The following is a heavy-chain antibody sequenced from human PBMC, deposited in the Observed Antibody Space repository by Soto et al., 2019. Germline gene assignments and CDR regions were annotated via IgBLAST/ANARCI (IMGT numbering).Heavy chain of an antibody. V-gene: IGHV1-18*01. Sequence: QVQLVQSGAEVKKPGASVKVSCKASGYTFSSCSISWVRQAPGQGLEWLGWITSYNSQTRYAQKLQGRATLTTDTSTNTAYMELRSLKFDDTAVYYCARGSDRFNWNDPWDYWGQGTLVTVSS. CDR3: ARGSDRFNWNDPWDY. J-gene: IGHJ4*02. CDR1: GYTFSSCS. CDR2: ITSYNSQT. D-gene: IGHD1-20*01.